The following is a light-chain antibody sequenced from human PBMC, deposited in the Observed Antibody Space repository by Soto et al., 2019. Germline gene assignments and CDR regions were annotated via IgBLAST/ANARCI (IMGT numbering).Light chain of an antibody. V-gene: IGKV3-20*01. CDR1: QSVSSSY. CDR2: GAS. CDR3: QHFGSSPLT. J-gene: IGKJ4*01. Sequence: EIVLTQSPGILSLSPGERATLSCRASQSVSSSYLAWYQQKPGQAPRLLIYGASRRATGIPARFSGSGSGTDFTLTISRLEPEDFAVYYCQHFGSSPLTFGGGAKVEIK.